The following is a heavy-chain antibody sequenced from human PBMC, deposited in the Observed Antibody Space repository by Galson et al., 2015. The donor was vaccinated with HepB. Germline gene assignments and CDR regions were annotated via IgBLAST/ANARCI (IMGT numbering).Heavy chain of an antibody. Sequence: LRLSCAASQFTFSNYDMHWVRQVSGKGLGWVAAIGRAGDTYYADSVKGRFTISRENALRSFYLQMNSLSAGDTAVYYCARLTYDSTGYHYAYWGQGTLVTVSS. CDR3: ARLTYDSTGYHYAY. J-gene: IGHJ4*02. D-gene: IGHD3-22*01. CDR1: QFTFSNYD. CDR2: IGRAGDT. V-gene: IGHV3-13*04.